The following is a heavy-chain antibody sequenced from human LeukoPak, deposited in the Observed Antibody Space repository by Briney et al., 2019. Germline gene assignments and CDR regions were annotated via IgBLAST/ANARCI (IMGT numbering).Heavy chain of an antibody. J-gene: IGHJ6*03. CDR2: IYHTGSS. V-gene: IGHV4-38-2*02. CDR1: GYSITNGYY. Sequence: PSETLSLTCTVSGYSITNGYYWGWIRQPPGKGLEWIGSIYHTGSSFYNPSLKSRVTISVDPSKNQFSLRLNSVIVADTAVYYCARVRGQPSNWGSDYYYYMDVWGKGATVTVSS. CDR3: ARVRGQPSNWGSDYYYYMDV. D-gene: IGHD7-27*01.